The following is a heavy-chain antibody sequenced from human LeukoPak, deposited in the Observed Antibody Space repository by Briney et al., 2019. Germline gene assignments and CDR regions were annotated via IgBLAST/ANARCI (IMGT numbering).Heavy chain of an antibody. CDR1: GYTFTSYD. CDR2: MNPNMGNT. Sequence: GASVKVSCKASGYTFTSYDINWVRQATGQGLEWMGWMNPNMGNTGYAQKFQGRVTITRNTSISTAYMELSSLRSEDTAVYYCARKALEPRWGYYYYYMDVWGKGTTVTVSS. J-gene: IGHJ6*03. CDR3: ARKALEPRWGYYYYYMDV. D-gene: IGHD1-1*01. V-gene: IGHV1-8*03.